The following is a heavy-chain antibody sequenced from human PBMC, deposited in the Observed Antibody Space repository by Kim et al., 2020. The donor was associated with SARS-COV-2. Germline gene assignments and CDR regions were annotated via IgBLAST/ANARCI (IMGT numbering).Heavy chain of an antibody. D-gene: IGHD3-10*01. CDR3: ARGPMVRGVSDY. V-gene: IGHV4-34*01. J-gene: IGHJ4*02. Sequence: NHNPSLKSRVTISVDTSKNQFSLKLSSVTAADTAVYYCARGPMVRGVSDYWGQGTLVTVSS.